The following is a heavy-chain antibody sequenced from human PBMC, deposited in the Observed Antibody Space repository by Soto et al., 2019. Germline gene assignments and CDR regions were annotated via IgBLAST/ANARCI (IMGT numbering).Heavy chain of an antibody. CDR2: IIPIFGTA. CDR1: GGTFSSYA. CDR3: ASSFYYGSGSYYTFDY. V-gene: IGHV1-69*13. Sequence: SVKVSCKASGGTFSSYAISWVRQAPGQGLEWMGGIIPIFGTANYAQKFQGRVTITADESTSTAYMELSSLRSEDTAVYYCASSFYYGSGSYYTFDYWGQGTLVTVSS. J-gene: IGHJ4*02. D-gene: IGHD3-10*01.